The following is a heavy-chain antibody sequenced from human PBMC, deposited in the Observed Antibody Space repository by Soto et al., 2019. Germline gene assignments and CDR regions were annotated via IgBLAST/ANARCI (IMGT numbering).Heavy chain of an antibody. Sequence: EVQLVESGGGLVQPGESLRLSCAASGFTFSSYWMHWIRQAPGKGLVWVSRVSSDGSSTVYANSVKGRLTISRDNAKNTVYLQMNSLSDEDTAVYYCARGLPTFSSFDSWGQGTLVTVSS. CDR2: VSSDGSST. V-gene: IGHV3-74*01. CDR1: GFTFSSYW. CDR3: ARGLPTFSSFDS. J-gene: IGHJ4*02. D-gene: IGHD5-12*01.